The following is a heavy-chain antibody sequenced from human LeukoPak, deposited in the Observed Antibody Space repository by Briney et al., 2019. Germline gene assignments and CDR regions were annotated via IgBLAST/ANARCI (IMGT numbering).Heavy chain of an antibody. CDR1: GFTVSSNY. Sequence: GGSLRLSCAASGFTVSSNYMSWVRQAPGKGLEWVSVIYSGGSTYYTDSVKGRFTISRDNSKNTLYLQMNSLRAEDTAVYYCASAGGSSWPFDYWGQGTLVTVSS. J-gene: IGHJ4*02. D-gene: IGHD6-13*01. CDR2: IYSGGST. CDR3: ASAGGSSWPFDY. V-gene: IGHV3-66*01.